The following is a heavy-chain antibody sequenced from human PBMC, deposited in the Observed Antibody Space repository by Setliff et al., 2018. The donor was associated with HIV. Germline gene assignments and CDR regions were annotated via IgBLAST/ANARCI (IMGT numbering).Heavy chain of an antibody. CDR3: ARGTKGSRWSVTRINWLDT. J-gene: IGHJ5*02. V-gene: IGHV4-34*01. CDR1: GGSFRGYY. CDR2: IDHSGST. Sequence: ETLSLTCAVSGGSFRGYYWNWIRQSPDKGLEWIGEIDHSGSTNYNPSLRSRVIMSADTPKSQFSLNLTSLTAGDTAVYYCARGTKGSRWSVTRINWLDTWGQGTLVTVS. D-gene: IGHD6-13*01.